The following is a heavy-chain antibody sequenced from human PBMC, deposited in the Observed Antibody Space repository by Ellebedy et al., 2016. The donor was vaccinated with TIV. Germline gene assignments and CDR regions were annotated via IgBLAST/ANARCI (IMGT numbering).Heavy chain of an antibody. Sequence: PGGSLRLSCGASGFAFSSNWMYWVRQDPGQGLVWVSRIIGDGSTTGYADSVKGRFTISRDNAKNTLYLQMNSLRAEDTAVYYCARWDFDSFNAFDIWGQGTTVTVSS. CDR3: ARWDFDSFNAFDI. CDR1: GFAFSSNW. CDR2: IIGDGSTT. V-gene: IGHV3-74*01. D-gene: IGHD3-9*01. J-gene: IGHJ3*02.